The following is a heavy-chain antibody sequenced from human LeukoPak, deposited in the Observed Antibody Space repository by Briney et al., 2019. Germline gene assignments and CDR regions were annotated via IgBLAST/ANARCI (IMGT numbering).Heavy chain of an antibody. Sequence: GGSLRLSCAASGFTFSSYAVHWVRQAPGKGLEWVAVISYDGSNKYYADSVKGRFTISRDNSKNTLYLQMNSLRAEDTAVYYCAREGSTAKPLLLYYYYYMDVWGKGTTVTVSS. J-gene: IGHJ6*03. D-gene: IGHD2/OR15-2a*01. V-gene: IGHV3-30*04. CDR1: GFTFSSYA. CDR3: AREGSTAKPLLLYYYYYMDV. CDR2: ISYDGSNK.